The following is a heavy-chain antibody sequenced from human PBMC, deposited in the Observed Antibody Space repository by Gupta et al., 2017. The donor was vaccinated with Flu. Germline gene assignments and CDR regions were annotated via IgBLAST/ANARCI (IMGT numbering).Heavy chain of an antibody. J-gene: IGHJ6*02. Sequence: EVQLLESWGGSVQPGGSLSLSCAVSAFTFSGDARSWVRQASGKGPEWVSAISGSGSNTYYIHSVKGRFTISRDNSRNTLYLHMSSLRDEDTAVYYCAKDKEYSSLSRATYGLDVWGQGTTVTVSS. CDR2: ISGSGSNT. V-gene: IGHV3-23*01. CDR3: AKDKEYSSLSRATYGLDV. CDR1: AFTFSGDA. D-gene: IGHD3-22*01.